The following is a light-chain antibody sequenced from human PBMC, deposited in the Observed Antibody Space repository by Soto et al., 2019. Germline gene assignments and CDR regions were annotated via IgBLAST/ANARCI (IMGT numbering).Light chain of an antibody. V-gene: IGLV2-8*01. CDR1: SSDVGGYNY. CDR3: SSYAGSNNFEV. CDR2: EVS. Sequence: HSELTKPPSSYGFPGQSVAISCTRTSSDVGGYNYVSWYQQHPGKAPKLMIYEVSKRPSGVPDRFSGSKSGNTASLTVSGLRAEDEADYYCSSYAGSNNFEVFGTGTKVTVL. J-gene: IGLJ1*01.